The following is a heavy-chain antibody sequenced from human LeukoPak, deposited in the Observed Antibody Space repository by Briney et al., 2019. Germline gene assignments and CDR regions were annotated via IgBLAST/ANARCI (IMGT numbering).Heavy chain of an antibody. J-gene: IGHJ6*02. V-gene: IGHV1-69*04. CDR3: ARGGNYGSGSYYGMDV. D-gene: IGHD3-10*01. CDR1: GGTLSSYA. CDR2: IIPILGIA. Sequence: ASVRVSCKASGGTLSSYAISWVRQAPGQGLEWMGRIIPILGIANYAQKSQGRVTITADKSTSTAYMELSSLRSEDTAVYYCARGGNYGSGSYYGMDVWGQGTTVTVSS.